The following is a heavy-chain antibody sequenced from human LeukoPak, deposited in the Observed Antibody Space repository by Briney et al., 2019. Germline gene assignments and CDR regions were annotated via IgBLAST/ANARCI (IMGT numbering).Heavy chain of an antibody. J-gene: IGHJ4*02. CDR3: ARSPFPWLPLYCDY. V-gene: IGHV1-18*01. CDR2: VSAYNGNT. CDR1: GYTFTSYG. D-gene: IGHD5-24*01. Sequence: ASVKVSCKASGYTFTSYGISWVRQAPGQGLEWMGWVSAYNGNTNYAQKLQGRVTITTDTSTSTAYMELRSLRSDDTAVYYCARSPFPWLPLYCDYWGQGTLVTVSS.